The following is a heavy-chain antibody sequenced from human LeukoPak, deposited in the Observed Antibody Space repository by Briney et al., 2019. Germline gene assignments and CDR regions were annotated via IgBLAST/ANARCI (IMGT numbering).Heavy chain of an antibody. D-gene: IGHD5-18*01. Sequence: PSEPLSLTCTVSGGSISSYYWSWIRQPPGKGLEWIGYIYYSGSTNYNPSLKSRVTISVDTSKNQFSLKLSSVTAADTAVYYCARVDTAMVSFDYWGQGTLVTVSS. CDR1: GGSISSYY. CDR2: IYYSGST. J-gene: IGHJ4*02. CDR3: ARVDTAMVSFDY. V-gene: IGHV4-59*01.